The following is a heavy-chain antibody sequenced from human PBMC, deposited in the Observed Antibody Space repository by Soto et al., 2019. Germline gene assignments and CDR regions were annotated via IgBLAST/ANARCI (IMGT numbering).Heavy chain of an antibody. V-gene: IGHV3-23*01. Sequence: GGSLRLSCAASGFTFSSYVMSWVRQAPGKGLEWVSAITDSGGSTYYADSVKGRFTISRDNSKNTLYLQMNSLRAEDTAVYYGAKSSGYHDAFDIWGQGTMV. CDR3: AKSSGYHDAFDI. J-gene: IGHJ3*02. D-gene: IGHD3-22*01. CDR1: GFTFSSYV. CDR2: ITDSGGST.